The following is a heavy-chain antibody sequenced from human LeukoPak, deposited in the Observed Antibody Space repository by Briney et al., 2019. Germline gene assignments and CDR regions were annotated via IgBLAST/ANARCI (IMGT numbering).Heavy chain of an antibody. V-gene: IGHV3-30-3*01. J-gene: IGHJ4*02. Sequence: GGSLRLSCAASGFTFSSYAMHWVRQAPGKGLEWVAVISYDGSNKYYADSVKGRFTISRDNSKNTLYLQMNSLRAEDTAVYHCARARGFLHPFDYWGQGTLVTVSS. CDR1: GFTFSSYA. CDR2: ISYDGSNK. D-gene: IGHD3-10*01. CDR3: ARARGFLHPFDY.